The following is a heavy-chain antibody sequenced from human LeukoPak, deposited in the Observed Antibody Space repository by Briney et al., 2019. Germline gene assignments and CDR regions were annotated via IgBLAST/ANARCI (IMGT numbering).Heavy chain of an antibody. V-gene: IGHV1-8*01. Sequence: GESLKISCKASGYSFTSYDINWVRQATGQGLEWMGWMNPNSGNTGYAQKFQGRVTMTTDTSTSTAYMELSRLRSDDTAVYYCARDQGEPDLTTGYYYYYMDVWGKGTTVTVSS. D-gene: IGHD4-17*01. CDR2: MNPNSGNT. CDR3: ARDQGEPDLTTGYYYYYMDV. J-gene: IGHJ6*03. CDR1: GYSFTSYD.